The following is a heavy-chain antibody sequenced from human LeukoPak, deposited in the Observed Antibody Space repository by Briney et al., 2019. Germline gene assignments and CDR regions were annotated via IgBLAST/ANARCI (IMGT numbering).Heavy chain of an antibody. CDR2: IYYSGST. CDR3: PKGAYYYDNSGYLYWYFDL. CDR1: GGSISSYY. V-gene: IGHV4-59*01. D-gene: IGHD3-22*01. J-gene: IGHJ2*01. Sequence: SESLSLTCTASGGSISSYYWSWIRQPPGKGLEWIGYIYYSGSTNYNPSPKSRVTISVDTSKNQFSLKLSSVTSADAAEHYSPKGAYYYDNSGYLYWYFDLWGRGTLVTVSS.